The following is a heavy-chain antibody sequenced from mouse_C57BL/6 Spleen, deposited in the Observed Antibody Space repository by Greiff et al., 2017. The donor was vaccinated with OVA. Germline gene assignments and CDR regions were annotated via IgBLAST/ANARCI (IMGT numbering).Heavy chain of an antibody. Sequence: QVQLQQPGAELVKPGASVKMSCKASGYTFTSYWITWVKQRPGQGLEWIGDIYPGSGSTNYNEKFKSKATLTVDTSSSTAYMQLSSLTSEDSAVFCCARRGGTGNYYYAMDCWGQRNSVNGSS. D-gene: IGHD4-1*01. V-gene: IGHV1-55*01. CDR3: ARRGGTGNYYYAMDC. J-gene: IGHJ4*01. CDR1: GYTFTSYW. CDR2: IYPGSGST.